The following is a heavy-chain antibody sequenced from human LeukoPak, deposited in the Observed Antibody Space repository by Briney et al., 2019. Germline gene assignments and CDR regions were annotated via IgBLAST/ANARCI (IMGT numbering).Heavy chain of an antibody. CDR2: IDQSGGRN. Sequence: RSGGSLRLSCAASGFTFSRFWMNWVRQAPGRGLEWVDNIDQSGGRNNYVDSVKGRFTISRENAKNSLFLEMSSLRADDTAVYFCARDVEGGTFDIWGQGTTVTVSS. CDR1: GFTFSRFW. V-gene: IGHV3-7*03. CDR3: ARDVEGGTFDI. J-gene: IGHJ3*02. D-gene: IGHD3-16*01.